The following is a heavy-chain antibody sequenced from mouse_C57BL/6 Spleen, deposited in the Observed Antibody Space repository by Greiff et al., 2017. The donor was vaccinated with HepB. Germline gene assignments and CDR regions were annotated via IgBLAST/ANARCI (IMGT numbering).Heavy chain of an antibody. J-gene: IGHJ3*01. CDR3: ARFDGYGGAY. Sequence: QVQLQQPGAELVKPGASVKLSCKASGYTFTSYWMHWVKQSPGQGLEWIGMIHPNSGSTNYNEKFKSKATLTVDKSSSTAYMQLSSLTSEDSAVYYCARFDGYGGAYWGQGTLVTVSA. V-gene: IGHV1-64*01. CDR2: IHPNSGST. D-gene: IGHD2-2*01. CDR1: GYTFTSYW.